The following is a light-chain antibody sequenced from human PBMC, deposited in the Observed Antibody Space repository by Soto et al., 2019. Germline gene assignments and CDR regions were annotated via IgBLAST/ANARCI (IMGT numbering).Light chain of an antibody. Sequence: DIVMTQSPDSLAVSLGERATINCKSSQRVLYSSNNKNYLAWYQQKPGQPPKLLIYWASTRESGVPDRVSGSGSGTDFTLTISSLQAEDVAVYYWQQHYRPWTYGQGTKVEIK. CDR2: WAS. CDR3: QQHYRPWT. J-gene: IGKJ1*01. CDR1: QRVLYSSNNKNY. V-gene: IGKV4-1*01.